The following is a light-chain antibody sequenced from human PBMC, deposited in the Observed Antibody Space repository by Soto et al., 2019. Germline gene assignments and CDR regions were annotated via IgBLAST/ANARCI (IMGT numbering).Light chain of an antibody. V-gene: IGKV3-20*01. CDR1: QSVSSSY. J-gene: IGKJ1*01. CDR2: AAS. Sequence: EIVLTQSPGTLSLSPGERATLSCRSSQSVSSSYLAWYQQKPGQAPRLLIYAASSRAAGIPDRFSGSGSETDFTLTISRLEPEDFAVYYCQQYGHSPWTFGQGNKVEIK. CDR3: QQYGHSPWT.